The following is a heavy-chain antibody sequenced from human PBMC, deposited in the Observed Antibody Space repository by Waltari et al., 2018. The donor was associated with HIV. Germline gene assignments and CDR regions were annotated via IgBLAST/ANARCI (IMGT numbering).Heavy chain of an antibody. J-gene: IGHJ4*02. CDR2: IYHSVST. Sequence: QVQLQESGPGLLKPSETLSLTCAVSGYSISSGSYWGWIRQPPGKGLEWIGSIYHSVSTYYNPSLKSRVTISVDTSKNQFSLKLSSVTAADTAIYHCASAFIEYFDSWGQGTLVTVSS. CDR1: GYSISSGSY. CDR3: ASAFIEYFDS. D-gene: IGHD3-16*02. V-gene: IGHV4-38-2*01.